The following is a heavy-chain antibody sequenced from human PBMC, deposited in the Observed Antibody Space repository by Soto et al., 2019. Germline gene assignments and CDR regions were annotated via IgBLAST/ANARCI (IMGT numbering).Heavy chain of an antibody. CDR2: INHSGST. CDR3: ARGKRGRVAGRLCYIDY. Sequence: PSETLSLTCAVYGGSFSGYYWSWIRQPPGKGLEWIGEINHSGSTNYNPSLKSRVTISVDTSKNQFSLKLSSVTAADTAVYYCARGKRGRVAGRLCYIDYWGQGTLVTVSS. D-gene: IGHD6-19*01. V-gene: IGHV4-34*01. CDR1: GGSFSGYY. J-gene: IGHJ4*02.